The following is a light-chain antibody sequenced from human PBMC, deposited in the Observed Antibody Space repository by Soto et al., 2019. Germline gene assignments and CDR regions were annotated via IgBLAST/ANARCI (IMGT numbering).Light chain of an antibody. V-gene: IGKV3-15*01. Sequence: EIVMTQSPATQSVSPGGRATLSCRASQSLSDTLAWYQQKPGQAPRLLIYGASTRASGFPARFSGSGSGTDFTLTISSLQSEDFAVYYCQQYNNWPWTFGQGTKVDIK. J-gene: IGKJ1*01. CDR2: GAS. CDR1: QSLSDT. CDR3: QQYNNWPWT.